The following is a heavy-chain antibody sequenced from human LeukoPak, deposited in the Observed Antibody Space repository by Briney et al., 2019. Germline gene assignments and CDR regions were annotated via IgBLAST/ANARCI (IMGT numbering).Heavy chain of an antibody. CDR1: GGTFSSYA. V-gene: IGHV1-2*02. J-gene: IGHJ4*02. Sequence: ASVKVSCKASGGTFSSYAISWVRQAPGQGLEWMGWINPNSGGTNYAQKFQGRVTMTRDTSISTAYMELSRLRSDDTAVYYCARFRHIAAAGSELDYWGQGTLVSVSS. CDR3: ARFRHIAAAGSELDY. D-gene: IGHD6-13*01. CDR2: INPNSGGT.